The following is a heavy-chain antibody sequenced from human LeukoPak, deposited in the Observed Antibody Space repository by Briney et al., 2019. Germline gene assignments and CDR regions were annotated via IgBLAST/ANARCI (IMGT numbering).Heavy chain of an antibody. Sequence: SETLSLTCSVSGGSTSTYYWSWVRQPPGKGLEWIGYVYDSGATNYNPSLKSRLTISVDTSKNQFSLKLRSVTAADTAVYYCARGYTAMSRNYYYGMDVWGQGTTVTVSS. V-gene: IGHV4-59*01. CDR3: ARGYTAMSRNYYYGMDV. CDR1: GGSTSTYY. CDR2: VYDSGAT. D-gene: IGHD5-18*01. J-gene: IGHJ6*02.